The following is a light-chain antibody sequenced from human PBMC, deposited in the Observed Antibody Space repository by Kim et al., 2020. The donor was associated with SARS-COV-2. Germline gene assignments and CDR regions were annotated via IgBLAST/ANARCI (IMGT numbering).Light chain of an antibody. Sequence: QSALTQPRSVSESPGQSVTISCTGTSSDVGGFTYVSWYQQHPGKAPKLMIYDVSKRPSGVPDRFSGSKSGNSASLTISGLQAEDEADYYCCSYAGRYTWVFGGGTQLTVL. J-gene: IGLJ3*02. CDR3: CSYAGRYTWV. CDR1: SSDVGGFTY. V-gene: IGLV2-11*01. CDR2: DVS.